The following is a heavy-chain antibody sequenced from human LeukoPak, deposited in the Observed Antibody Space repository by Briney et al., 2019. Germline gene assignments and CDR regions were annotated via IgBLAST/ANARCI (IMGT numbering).Heavy chain of an antibody. CDR3: ARVLYYYDSSGYYYLAY. Sequence: GASVKVSCKASGYTFTSYDINWVRQATGQGLEWMGWMNPNSGNTGHAQKFQGRVTMTRNTSISTAYMELSSLRSEDTAVYYCARVLYYYDSSGYYYLAYWGQGTLVTVSS. V-gene: IGHV1-8*01. CDR2: MNPNSGNT. CDR1: GYTFTSYD. D-gene: IGHD3-22*01. J-gene: IGHJ4*02.